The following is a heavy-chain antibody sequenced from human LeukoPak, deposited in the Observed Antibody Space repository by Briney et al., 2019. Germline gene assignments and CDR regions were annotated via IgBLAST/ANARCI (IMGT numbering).Heavy chain of an antibody. CDR1: GYTFTSYD. CDR3: ARGGYSYGYYYYGMDV. Sequence: ASVKVSCKASGYTFTSYDINWVRRATGQGLEWMGWMNPNSGNTGYAQKFQGRVTMTRNTSISTAYMELSSLRSEDTAVYYCARGGYSYGYYYYGMDVWGQGTTVTVSS. J-gene: IGHJ6*02. D-gene: IGHD5-18*01. CDR2: MNPNSGNT. V-gene: IGHV1-8*01.